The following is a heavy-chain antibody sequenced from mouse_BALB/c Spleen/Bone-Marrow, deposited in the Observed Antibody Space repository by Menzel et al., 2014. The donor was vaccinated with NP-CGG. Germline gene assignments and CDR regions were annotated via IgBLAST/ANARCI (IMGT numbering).Heavy chain of an antibody. CDR2: INSDGGST. V-gene: IGHV5-2*03. J-gene: IGHJ3*01. D-gene: IGHD4-1*01. CDR1: EYEFPSHD. CDR3: ARHANWDWFAY. Sequence: EVKVEESGGGLVQPGESLKLSCESNEYEFPSHDMSWVRKTPEKRLELVAAINSDGGSTYYTDTMERRFIISRDNTKKTLYLQMSSLRSEDTALYYCARHANWDWFAYWGQGTLVTVSA.